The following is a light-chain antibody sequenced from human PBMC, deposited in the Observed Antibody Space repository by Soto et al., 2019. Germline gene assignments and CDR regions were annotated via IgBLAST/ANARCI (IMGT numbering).Light chain of an antibody. Sequence: QSALTQPPSASGSPGQSVTISCIGTSSDVGGYNYVSCYQQHPGKAPKLMIYEVSKRPSGVPDRFSGSKSGNTASLTVSGLQAEDEADYYCSSYAASNNLGVFGGGTQLTVL. CDR2: EVS. J-gene: IGLJ2*01. CDR1: SSDVGGYNY. CDR3: SSYAASNNLGV. V-gene: IGLV2-8*01.